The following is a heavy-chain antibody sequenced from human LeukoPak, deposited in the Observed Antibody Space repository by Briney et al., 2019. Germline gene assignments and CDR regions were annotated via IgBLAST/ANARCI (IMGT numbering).Heavy chain of an antibody. CDR1: GFTFDDYT. CDR2: ISWDGGST. J-gene: IGHJ6*03. Sequence: GGSLRLSCAASGFTFDDYTMHWVRHAPGKGLEWVSLISWDGGSTYYADSVKGRFTISRDNSKNSLYLQMNSLRTEDTALYYCAKQGSSWYLAHYYYYMDVWGKGTTVTVSS. CDR3: AKQGSSWYLAHYYYYMDV. V-gene: IGHV3-43*01. D-gene: IGHD6-13*01.